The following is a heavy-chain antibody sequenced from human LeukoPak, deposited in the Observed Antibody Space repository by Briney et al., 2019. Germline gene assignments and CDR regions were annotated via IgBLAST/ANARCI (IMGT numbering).Heavy chain of an antibody. CDR1: GYTFTGYY. J-gene: IGHJ4*02. CDR2: INPNSGGT. D-gene: IGHD2-21*01. Sequence: ASVKVPCKATGYTFTGYYMHWVRQAPGQGLEWMGWINPNSGGTKYAQEFQGRVTMTRDTSISTAYMELSRLRSDDTAGYYCARPYSSRAYCFDYWGQGTLVTVSS. CDR3: ARPYSSRAYCFDY. V-gene: IGHV1-2*02.